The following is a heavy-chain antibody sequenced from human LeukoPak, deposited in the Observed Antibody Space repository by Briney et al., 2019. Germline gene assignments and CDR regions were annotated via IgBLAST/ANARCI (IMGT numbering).Heavy chain of an antibody. V-gene: IGHV3-66*01. Sequence: GGSLRLSCAASGFTVTSNFVNWVRQAPGKGLEWVSVIYSGGTTYHADSVKGRFTISRDNSKNTLYLQMNSLRAEDTAVYYCARGTVTMVDYWGQGTLVTVSS. CDR2: IYSGGTT. D-gene: IGHD3-10*01. CDR3: ARGTVTMVDY. CDR1: GFTVTSNF. J-gene: IGHJ4*02.